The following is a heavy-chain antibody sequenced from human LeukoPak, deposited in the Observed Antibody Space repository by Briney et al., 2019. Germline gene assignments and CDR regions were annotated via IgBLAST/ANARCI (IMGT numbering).Heavy chain of an antibody. J-gene: IGHJ2*01. Sequence: PVKVSCKASGGTFSSYAISWVRQAPGQGLEWMGGIIPIFGTANYAQKFQGRVTITTDESTSTAYMELSSLRSEDTAVYYCARPNEQWLGLGHWYFDLWGRGTLVTVSS. V-gene: IGHV1-69*05. D-gene: IGHD6-19*01. CDR2: IIPIFGTA. CDR3: ARPNEQWLGLGHWYFDL. CDR1: GGTFSSYA.